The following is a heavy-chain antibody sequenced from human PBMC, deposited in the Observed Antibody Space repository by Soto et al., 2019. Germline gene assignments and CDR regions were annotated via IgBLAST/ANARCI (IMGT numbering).Heavy chain of an antibody. D-gene: IGHD4-17*01. CDR1: GYIFSSYA. Sequence: QVHLVQSGAEVKKPGASVKVSCKASGYIFSSYAVTWVRQAPGQGLEWMGWNSAYTGDTNYTQNLQDRVTMTTDTSTNTAYMELRDLRYDDTAVYYCARLGTVRTYFDYWGQGTPITVSS. J-gene: IGHJ4*02. V-gene: IGHV1-18*01. CDR2: NSAYTGDT. CDR3: ARLGTVRTYFDY.